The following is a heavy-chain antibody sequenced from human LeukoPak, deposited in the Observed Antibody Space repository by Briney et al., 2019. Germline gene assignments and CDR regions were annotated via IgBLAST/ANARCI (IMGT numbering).Heavy chain of an antibody. Sequence: SETLSLTCTVSGGSINSGSYYWNWIRQPAGMGLEWIGRIYTSGSTNYNPSLKSRVTISIDTSKNQFSLKLSSVTAADTAVYYCGSYYYDSSGAFDIWGQGTMVTVSS. D-gene: IGHD3-22*01. CDR2: IYTSGST. CDR3: GSYYYDSSGAFDI. V-gene: IGHV4-61*02. CDR1: GGSINSGSYY. J-gene: IGHJ3*02.